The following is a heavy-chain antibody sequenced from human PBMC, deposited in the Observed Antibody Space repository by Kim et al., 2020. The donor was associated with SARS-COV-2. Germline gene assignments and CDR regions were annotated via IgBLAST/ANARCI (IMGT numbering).Heavy chain of an antibody. D-gene: IGHD3-3*01. CDR3: AKDHRYYDLWSGYLNPAYYYYYYMDV. Sequence: GGSLRLSCAASGFTFSSYGMHWVRQAPGKGLEWVAVISYDGSNKYYADSVKGRFTISRDNSKNTLYLQMNSLRAEDTGVYYCAKDHRYYDLWSGYLNPAYYYYYYMDVWGKGTTVTVSS. CDR1: GFTFSSYG. CDR2: ISYDGSNK. V-gene: IGHV3-30*18. J-gene: IGHJ6*03.